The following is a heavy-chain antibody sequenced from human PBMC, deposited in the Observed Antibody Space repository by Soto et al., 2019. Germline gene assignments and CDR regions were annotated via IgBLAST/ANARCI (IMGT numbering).Heavy chain of an antibody. CDR3: ARDPKRRDGYNFDS. V-gene: IGHV3-53*01. CDR1: GFTVSGNY. CDR2: ISNGDETT. Sequence: EVQLVESGGGLIQPGGSLRLSCAASGFTVSGNYITWVRQAPGKGLEWVSYISNGDETTHYADSVKGRFIVSRDNAKKVLFLQMSGLRVDDTAVYYCARDPKRRDGYNFDSWGRGALVTVSS. J-gene: IGHJ4*02. D-gene: IGHD5-12*01.